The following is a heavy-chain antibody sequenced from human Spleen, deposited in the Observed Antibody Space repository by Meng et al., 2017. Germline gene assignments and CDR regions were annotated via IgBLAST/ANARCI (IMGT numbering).Heavy chain of an antibody. D-gene: IGHD3-22*01. CDR2: IYYSGST. CDR3: ARGLYYYDSSGSYDAFDI. V-gene: IGHV4-39*07. Sequence: SETLSLTCTVSGDSISSSSSFWGWIRQPPGKGLEWIGIIYYSGSTYYNPSLKSRVTISVDTSKNQSSLKLSSVTAADTAVYYCARGLYYYDSSGSYDAFDIWGQGTMVTVSS. J-gene: IGHJ3*02. CDR1: GDSISSSSSF.